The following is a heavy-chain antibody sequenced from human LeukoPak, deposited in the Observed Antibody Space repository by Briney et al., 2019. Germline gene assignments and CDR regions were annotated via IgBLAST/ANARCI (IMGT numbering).Heavy chain of an antibody. Sequence: GGSLRLSCAASGFTFSSYSMNWVRQAPGKGLEWVSSISSSSSYIYYADSVKGRFTISRDNSKNTLYLQMNSLRAEDTAVYYCARDKQWLVPWFDPWGQGTLVTVSS. V-gene: IGHV3-21*01. D-gene: IGHD6-19*01. J-gene: IGHJ5*02. CDR3: ARDKQWLVPWFDP. CDR1: GFTFSSYS. CDR2: ISSSSSYI.